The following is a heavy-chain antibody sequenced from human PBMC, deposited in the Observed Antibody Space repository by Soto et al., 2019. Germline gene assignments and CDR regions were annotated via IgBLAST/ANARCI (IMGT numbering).Heavy chain of an antibody. CDR1: GFTFSHHG. Sequence: GGSLRLCCAASGFTFSHHGMHWVRQAPGKGLEWLTVVSSDGSITYDADSVRGRFAISRDNSKNTLYLQMNSLRTEDTAVYYCAKESDYYSNSKWSFDSWGQGILVPVSS. D-gene: IGHD2-21*01. V-gene: IGHV3-30*18. CDR2: VSSDGSIT. J-gene: IGHJ4*02. CDR3: AKESDYYSNSKWSFDS.